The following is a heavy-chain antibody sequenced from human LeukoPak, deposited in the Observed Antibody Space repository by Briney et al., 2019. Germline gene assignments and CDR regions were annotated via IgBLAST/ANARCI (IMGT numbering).Heavy chain of an antibody. CDR1: GGSISSYY. CDR2: IYYSGST. CDR3: ASSLVVGATNDAFDI. V-gene: IGHV4-59*01. D-gene: IGHD1-26*01. J-gene: IGHJ3*02. Sequence: SETLSLTCTVSGGSISSYYWSWIRQPPGKGLEWIGYIYYSGSTNYNPSLKSRVTISVDTSKNQFSLKLSSVTAADTAVYYCASSLVVGATNDAFDIWGQGTMVTVSS.